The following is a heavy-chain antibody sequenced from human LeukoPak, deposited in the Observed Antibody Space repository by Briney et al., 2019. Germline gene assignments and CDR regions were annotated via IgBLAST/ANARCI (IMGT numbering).Heavy chain of an antibody. Sequence: GGSLRLSCAVSGFTSSSYWMHWVRQAPGKGLVWVSRINNDGTYTVYADSVKGRFTISRDNAKNTLYLQMNGLRAEDTAVYYCARVRGYSYGDYWGQGTLVTVSS. CDR1: GFTSSSYW. CDR2: INNDGTYT. J-gene: IGHJ4*02. D-gene: IGHD5-18*01. V-gene: IGHV3-74*01. CDR3: ARVRGYSYGDY.